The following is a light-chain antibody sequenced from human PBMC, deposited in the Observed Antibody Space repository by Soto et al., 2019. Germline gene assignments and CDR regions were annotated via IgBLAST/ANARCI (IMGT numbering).Light chain of an antibody. CDR1: QSVRGNY. Sequence: EIVLTQSPGTLSLSPGERAALSCRASQSVRGNYLAWYQQKPGQAPRLLIYGASSRATGIPDRFSGSGSGTDFTLTISSLQAEDVAVYYCQQYYSTPWTFGQGTKVDIK. V-gene: IGKV3-20*01. CDR2: GAS. J-gene: IGKJ1*01. CDR3: QQYYSTPWT.